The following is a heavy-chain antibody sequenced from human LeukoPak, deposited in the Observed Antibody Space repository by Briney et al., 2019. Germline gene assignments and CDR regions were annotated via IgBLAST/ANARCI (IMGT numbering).Heavy chain of an antibody. D-gene: IGHD5-24*01. CDR3: AKDLGLRNEWLQLTHDY. CDR1: GFSFDDYA. V-gene: IGHV3-9*01. J-gene: IGHJ4*02. CDR2: ISWTGNNV. Sequence: GRSLRLSCTASGFSFDDYAMHWVRQAPGRGLEWVSGISWTGNNVGYEDSVKGRFAISRDNAMNSLYLQMNSLRPEDTAFYYCAKDLGLRNEWLQLTHDYWGQGTPVSVS.